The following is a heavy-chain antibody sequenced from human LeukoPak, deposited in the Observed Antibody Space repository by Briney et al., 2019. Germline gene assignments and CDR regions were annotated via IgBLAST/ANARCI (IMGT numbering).Heavy chain of an antibody. J-gene: IGHJ4*02. CDR3: AKAGHYYYDSSVYYSFDS. CDR2: ISYDGSNK. D-gene: IGHD3-22*01. V-gene: IGHV3-30*18. Sequence: GGSLRLSCAASGFTFSSYGMHWVRQAPGKGLEWVAVISYDGSNKYYADSVKGRFTISRDNSKNTLYLQMNSLRAEDTAVYYCAKAGHYYYDSSVYYSFDSGGQETLAPAS. CDR1: GFTFSSYG.